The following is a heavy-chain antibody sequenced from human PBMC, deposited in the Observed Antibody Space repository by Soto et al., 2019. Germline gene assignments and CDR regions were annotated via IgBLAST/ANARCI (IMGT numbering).Heavy chain of an antibody. J-gene: IGHJ4*02. CDR1: GGSINSYC. CDR3: SRHRRTTVAKFYFDN. CDR2: IFDSGNA. V-gene: IGHV4-59*08. D-gene: IGHD4-4*01. Sequence: SETLSLTCTVSGGSINSYCWSWIRQPPGKGLEWIAYIFDSGNANYNPSLKSRVTISVDTSKNQFSLKLTSVTAADTAVYYCSRHRRTTVAKFYFDNWGQGALVTVSS.